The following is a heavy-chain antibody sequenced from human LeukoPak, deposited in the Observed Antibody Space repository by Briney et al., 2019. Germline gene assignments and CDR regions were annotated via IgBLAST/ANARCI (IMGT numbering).Heavy chain of an antibody. J-gene: IGHJ4*02. CDR3: ARDKEGRGDYGSYFDS. CDR2: ISSNSGYT. V-gene: IGHV3-11*05. Sequence: PGGSLRLSCAASGFTFSDYYMSWIRQAPGKGLEWLSYISSNSGYTDYADSVKGRFTISRDNAKNSVYLQMNSLRADDTAVYYCARDKEGRGDYGSYFDSWGQGTLVTVSS. D-gene: IGHD4-17*01. CDR1: GFTFSDYY.